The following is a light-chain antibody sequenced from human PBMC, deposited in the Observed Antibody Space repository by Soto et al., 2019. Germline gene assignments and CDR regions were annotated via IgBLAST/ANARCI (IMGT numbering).Light chain of an antibody. CDR1: QSVLYSSNNKNY. CDR2: WAS. CDR3: QQYCSTPLT. Sequence: GLPQSPDSLAVSLGERATINCKSSQSVLYSSNNKNYLAWYQQKPGQPPKLLIYWASTRESGVPDRFSGSGSGTDFTLTISSLQAEDVAVYYCQQYCSTPLTFGGGSNVDI. J-gene: IGKJ4*01. V-gene: IGKV4-1*01.